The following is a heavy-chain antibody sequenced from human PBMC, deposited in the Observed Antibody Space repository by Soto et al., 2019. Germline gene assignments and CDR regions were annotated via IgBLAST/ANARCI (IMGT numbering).Heavy chain of an antibody. CDR2: INPNSGGT. J-gene: IGHJ6*02. CDR1: GYTFTGYY. Sequence: ASVKVSCKASGYTFTGYYMHWVRQAPGQGLEWMGWINPNSGGTNYAQKFQGWVTMTRDTSISTAYMELSRLRSDDTAVYYCARDTHSSSWYYYYYGMDVWGQGTTVTVSS. D-gene: IGHD6-13*01. V-gene: IGHV1-2*04. CDR3: ARDTHSSSWYYYYYGMDV.